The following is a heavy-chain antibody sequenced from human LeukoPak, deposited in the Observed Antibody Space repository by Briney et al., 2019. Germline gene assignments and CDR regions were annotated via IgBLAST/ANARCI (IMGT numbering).Heavy chain of an antibody. CDR1: GGSISTNY. J-gene: IGHJ4*02. V-gene: IGHV4-4*07. CDR2: IYTSGST. CDR3: ARDIAAAGTRIV. Sequence: SSETLSLTCTVSGGSISTNYWSWVRQPAGKGLERIGRIYTSGSTNYNPSLKSRVTISVDTSKNQFSLKLSSVTAADTAVYYCARDIAAAGTRIVWGQGTLVTVSS. D-gene: IGHD6-13*01.